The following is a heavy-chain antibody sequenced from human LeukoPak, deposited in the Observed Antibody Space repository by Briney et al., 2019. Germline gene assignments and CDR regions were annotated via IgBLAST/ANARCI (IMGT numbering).Heavy chain of an antibody. D-gene: IGHD3-10*01. CDR1: SGSFSGYY. J-gene: IGHJ4*02. Sequence: SETLSLTGAVYSGSFSGYYWSWIRQPPGKGLEWIGEIYHSGSTNYNPSLKSRVTISVDTSKNQFSLKLSSVTAADTAVYYCARGFATMVRGVVLDFWGQGTLVTVSS. CDR2: IYHSGST. CDR3: ARGFATMVRGVVLDF. V-gene: IGHV4-34*01.